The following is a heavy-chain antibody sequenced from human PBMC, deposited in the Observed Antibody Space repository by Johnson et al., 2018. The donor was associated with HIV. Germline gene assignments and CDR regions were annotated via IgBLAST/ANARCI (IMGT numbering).Heavy chain of an antibody. CDR2: ISHDGRNE. Sequence: QVQLVESGGGVVQPGRSLRLSCAASGFTFTNYGMHWVRQAPGKGLEWVAVISHDGRNEYYADSVKGRFTISRDNSKNTLYLQMNSLRAEDTAVYYCARDRDYLQAVAGPSDAFDIWGQGTMVTVSS. CDR1: GFTFTNYG. CDR3: ARDRDYLQAVAGPSDAFDI. D-gene: IGHD6-19*01. V-gene: IGHV3-30*03. J-gene: IGHJ3*02.